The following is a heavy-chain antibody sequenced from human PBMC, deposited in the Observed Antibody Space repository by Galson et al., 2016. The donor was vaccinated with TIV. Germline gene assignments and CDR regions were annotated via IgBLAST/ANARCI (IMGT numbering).Heavy chain of an antibody. Sequence: SETLSLTCTVSGDSISSYYRSWIRQPPGKGLEWIGCMYYSGRTNFYNPSLKSRVTISVDASKNQFSLKLSSVTAADTAVYYCAGSGTVFGLIKNWFDPWGQGTLVTVSS. V-gene: IGHV4-59*12. CDR1: GDSISSYY. CDR2: MYYSGRT. J-gene: IGHJ5*02. CDR3: AGSGTVFGLIKNWFDP. D-gene: IGHD3-3*01.